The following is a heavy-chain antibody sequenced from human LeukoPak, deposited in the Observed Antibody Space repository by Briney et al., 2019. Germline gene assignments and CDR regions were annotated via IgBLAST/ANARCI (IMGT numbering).Heavy chain of an antibody. V-gene: IGHV3-21*06. Sequence: GGSLRLSCTASGLTFSTSGFNWVRQAPGKGLEWVASIGPTGSDRYHADSIKGRFTISRDNANNFLYLELNSLRGEDTAVYYCATETNGRHYDYGGQGTVLTVSS. CDR2: IGPTGSDR. D-gene: IGHD1-14*01. CDR1: GLTFSTSG. CDR3: ATETNGRHYDY. J-gene: IGHJ4*02.